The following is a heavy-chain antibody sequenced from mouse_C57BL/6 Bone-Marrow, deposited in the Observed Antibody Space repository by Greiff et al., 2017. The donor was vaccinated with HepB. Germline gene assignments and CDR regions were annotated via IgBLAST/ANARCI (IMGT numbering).Heavy chain of an antibody. CDR3: ASLYYYGSSYHWYFDV. V-gene: IGHV1-85*01. CDR1: GYTFTSYD. D-gene: IGHD1-1*01. Sequence: VKLMESGPELVKPGASVKLSCKASGYTFTSYDINWVKQRPGQGLEWIGWIYPRDGSTKYNEKFKGKATLTVDTSSSTAYMGLHSLTSEDSAVYVCASLYYYGSSYHWYFDVWGTGTTVTVSS. J-gene: IGHJ1*03. CDR2: IYPRDGST.